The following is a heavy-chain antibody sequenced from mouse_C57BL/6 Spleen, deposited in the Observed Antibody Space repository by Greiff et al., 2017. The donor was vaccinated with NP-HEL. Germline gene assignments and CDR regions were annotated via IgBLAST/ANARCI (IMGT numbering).Heavy chain of an antibody. CDR2: INPGSGGT. J-gene: IGHJ2*01. V-gene: IGHV1-54*01. D-gene: IGHD2-4*01. CDR3: ARSGYDYADY. CDR1: GYAFTNYL. Sequence: QVQLKESGAELVRPGSSVKVSCKASGYAFTNYLIEWVKQRPGQGLEWIGVINPGSGGTNYNEKFKGKATLTADKSSSTAYMQLSSLTSEDSAVYFCARSGYDYADYWGQGTTLTVSS.